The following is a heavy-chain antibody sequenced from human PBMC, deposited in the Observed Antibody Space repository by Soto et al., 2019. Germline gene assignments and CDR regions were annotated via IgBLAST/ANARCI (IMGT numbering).Heavy chain of an antibody. CDR2: VYNDGRT. CDR3: VRDYYICDDCRRFFCN. D-gene: IGHD2-21*02. V-gene: IGHV4-38-2*02. Sequence: SETLSLTCAVSGYSVSYAYWWGWIRQSPGKGLEWIGNVYNDGRTSYNPSLNSRGTVSMDKSKNQFSLELRSVTPADTAVYYCVRDYYICDDCRRFFCNWGRQPLVTVSS. J-gene: IGHJ4*02. CDR1: GYSVSYAYW.